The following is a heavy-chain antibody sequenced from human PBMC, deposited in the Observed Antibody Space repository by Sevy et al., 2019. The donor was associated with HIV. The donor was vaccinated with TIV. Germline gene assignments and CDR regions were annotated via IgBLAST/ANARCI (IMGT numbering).Heavy chain of an antibody. D-gene: IGHD1-26*01. CDR3: MRVYIYTHPWEFDW. CDR2: IDPNNGNS. Sequence: ASVKVSCKASGYTFTDYYMHWVRQAPGQGLEWMGWIDPNNGNSNSAQKFQGRLTLTSDMSISTAYMELSRLRSDDTAIYFCMRVYIYTHPWEFDWWSHCALVTVSS. J-gene: IGHJ4*01. V-gene: IGHV1-2*02. CDR1: GYTFTDYY.